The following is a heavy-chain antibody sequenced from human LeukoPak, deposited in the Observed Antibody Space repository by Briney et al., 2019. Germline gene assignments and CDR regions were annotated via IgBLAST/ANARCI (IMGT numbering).Heavy chain of an antibody. J-gene: IGHJ4*02. CDR1: GGSFSGYY. Sequence: SETLSLTCAVYGGSFSGYYWSGIRQPPGKGLEWIGEIYHSGSTNYNPSLKSRVTISVDKSKNQFSLKLSSVTAADTAVYYCAKLVDTAIVDDYWGQGTLVTLSS. V-gene: IGHV4-34*01. D-gene: IGHD5-18*01. CDR2: IYHSGST. CDR3: AKLVDTAIVDDY.